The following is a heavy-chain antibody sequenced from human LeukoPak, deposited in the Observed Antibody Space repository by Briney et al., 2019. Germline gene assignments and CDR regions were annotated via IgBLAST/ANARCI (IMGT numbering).Heavy chain of an antibody. CDR3: ARQRDDGYNYRYFDS. CDR2: IYYSGST. CDR1: GVSISSSGYY. D-gene: IGHD5-24*01. V-gene: IGHV4-39*01. Sequence: SETLSLTCTVSGVSISSSGYYWGWIRQPPGKGLEWIRNIYYSGSTYYNPSLKSRVTISVDTSKNQFSLKLSSVTAADTALYYCARQRDDGYNYRYFDSWGQGTLVTVSS. J-gene: IGHJ4*02.